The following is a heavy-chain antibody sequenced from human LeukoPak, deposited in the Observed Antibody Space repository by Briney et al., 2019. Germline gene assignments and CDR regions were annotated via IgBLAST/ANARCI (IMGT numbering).Heavy chain of an antibody. D-gene: IGHD2-2*01. V-gene: IGHV4-4*02. Sequence: PSESLSLTCAVSGGSFSSCNWWWWVRQPPGKGVEWVGEIYHSGSTNYNQSLKSRVTISVDKSKNPFSLKLSSVTAADTAVYYCARSHIVVVPASTYDYYYGMDGWGKGTTVSASS. J-gene: IGHJ6*04. CDR3: ARSHIVVVPASTYDYYYGMDG. CDR2: IYHSGST. CDR1: GGSFSSCNW.